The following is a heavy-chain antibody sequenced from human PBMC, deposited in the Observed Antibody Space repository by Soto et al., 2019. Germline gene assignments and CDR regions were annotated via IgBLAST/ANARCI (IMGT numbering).Heavy chain of an antibody. V-gene: IGHV3-7*01. CDR2: IKQDGSEK. J-gene: IGHJ4*02. Sequence: GGSLRLSCAASGFTFSSYWMSWVRQAPGKGLEWVANIKQDGSEKYYVDSVKGRFTISRDNAKNSLYLQMNSLSAEESAGYNCARDYSIAVAGTFFDYWGQGTLVTVYS. CDR1: GFTFSSYW. D-gene: IGHD6-19*01. CDR3: ARDYSIAVAGTFFDY.